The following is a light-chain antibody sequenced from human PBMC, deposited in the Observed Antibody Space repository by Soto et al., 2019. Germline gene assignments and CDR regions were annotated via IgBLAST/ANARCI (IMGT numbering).Light chain of an antibody. CDR2: ANI. J-gene: IGLJ1*01. V-gene: IGLV1-40*01. CDR3: QSYEGSPCGYV. CDR1: GSNIGAGYD. Sequence: QSVLRQPPTVSGSPGQRVTTSCTGSGSNIGAGYDVHWYQQLPGTAPKLLIFANINRPSGVPDRFSGSKSGTSASLAITGLRAEDEADYYCQSYEGSPCGYVFGTGTKVTVL.